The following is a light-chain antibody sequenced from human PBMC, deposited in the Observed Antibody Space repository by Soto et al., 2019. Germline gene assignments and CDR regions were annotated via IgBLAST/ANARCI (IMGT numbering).Light chain of an antibody. J-gene: IGLJ1*01. Sequence: QSVLTQPASWSVSPGQSITISCTGTSSDVGGYNYASWYQQHPGKAPKLMIYDVSNRPSGVSNRFSGSKSGNTASLTISGLQAEDEADYYCSSYTSSSTLGYVFGTGTKVTVL. CDR2: DVS. CDR1: SSDVGGYNY. V-gene: IGLV2-14*01. CDR3: SSYTSSSTLGYV.